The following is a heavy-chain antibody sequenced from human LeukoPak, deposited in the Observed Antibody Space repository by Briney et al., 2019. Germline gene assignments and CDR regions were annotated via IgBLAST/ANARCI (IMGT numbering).Heavy chain of an antibody. D-gene: IGHD6-19*01. CDR2: ISWNSGSI. J-gene: IGHJ4*02. Sequence: GGSLRLSCAASGFTFDDYAMHWVRQAPGKGLEWVSGISWNSGSIGYADSVKGRFTISRDNAKNSLYLQMNSLRAEDMALYYCAKDISSGWNYGYFDYWGQGTLVTVSS. V-gene: IGHV3-9*03. CDR3: AKDISSGWNYGYFDY. CDR1: GFTFDDYA.